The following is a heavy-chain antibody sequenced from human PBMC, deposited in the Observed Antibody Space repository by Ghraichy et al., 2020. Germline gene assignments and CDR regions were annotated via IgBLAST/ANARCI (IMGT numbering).Heavy chain of an antibody. D-gene: IGHD1-26*01. CDR3: ARGDSGSYPFDY. V-gene: IGHV3-66*01. CDR1: GFTVSSNY. CDR2: IYSGGST. J-gene: IGHJ4*02. Sequence: GESLNISCAASGFTVSSNYMSWVRQAPGKGLEWVSVIYSGGSTYYADSVKGRFTISRDNSKNTLYLQMNSLRAEDTAVYYCARGDSGSYPFDYWGQGTLVTVSS.